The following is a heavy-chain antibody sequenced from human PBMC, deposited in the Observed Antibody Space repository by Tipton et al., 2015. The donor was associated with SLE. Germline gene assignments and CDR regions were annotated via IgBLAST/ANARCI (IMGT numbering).Heavy chain of an antibody. CDR1: GFTFSSYG. V-gene: IGHV3-33*06. Sequence: RSLRLSCAASGFTFSSYGMHWVRQAPGKGLEWVAVIWYDGSNKYYADSVKGRFTISRDNSKNTLYLQMNSLRAEDTAVYYCAKEGDQDAFDIWGQGTMVTVSS. CDR3: AKEGDQDAFDI. D-gene: IGHD3-16*01. J-gene: IGHJ3*02. CDR2: IWYDGSNK.